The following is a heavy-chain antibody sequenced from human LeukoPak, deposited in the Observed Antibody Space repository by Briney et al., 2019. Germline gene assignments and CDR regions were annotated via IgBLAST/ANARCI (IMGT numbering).Heavy chain of an antibody. J-gene: IGHJ4*02. D-gene: IGHD3-22*01. CDR2: IDPSDSYT. CDR1: GHRFTNYW. CDR3: ARSSYYDSSGYSTSDY. V-gene: IGHV5-10-1*01. Sequence: GESLRISCKGSGHRFTNYWITWVRQMPGKGLEWMGRIDPSDSYTNYSPSFQGHVTISADKSISTAYLQWGSLGASDTAMYYCARSSYYDSSGYSTSDYWGQGTLVTVSS.